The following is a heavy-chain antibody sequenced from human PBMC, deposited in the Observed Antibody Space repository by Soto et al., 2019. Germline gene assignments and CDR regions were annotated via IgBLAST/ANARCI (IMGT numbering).Heavy chain of an antibody. CDR2: IIPVFGTT. CDR1: GGTFSNYT. D-gene: IGHD2-2*01. V-gene: IGHV1-69*01. Sequence: QVQLMQSGAEVKKPGSSVKVFCKASGGTFSNYTISWVRQAPGQGLEWMGGIIPVFGTTDYEQKFQGRVTITADGSTSTAYMKLSSLRSADTAVYYCARSSPYIVVRKPTGNQDYYGMDVWGQGTTVTVSS. J-gene: IGHJ6*02. CDR3: ARSSPYIVVRKPTGNQDYYGMDV.